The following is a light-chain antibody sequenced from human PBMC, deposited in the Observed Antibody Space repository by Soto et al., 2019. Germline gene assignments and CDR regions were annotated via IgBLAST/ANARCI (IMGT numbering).Light chain of an antibody. CDR3: LQWNSYPRT. CDR2: SAF. V-gene: IGKV1-17*01. Sequence: DLQMTQSPSSLSASVGDTVTITCRASQAIRNELAWYQQKPGKAPKRLIYSAFSLENGVPSRFSGSGSGTTFTLTIRSLQPEDFATYYCLQWNSYPRTFGGGTKVEVK. CDR1: QAIRNE. J-gene: IGKJ4*01.